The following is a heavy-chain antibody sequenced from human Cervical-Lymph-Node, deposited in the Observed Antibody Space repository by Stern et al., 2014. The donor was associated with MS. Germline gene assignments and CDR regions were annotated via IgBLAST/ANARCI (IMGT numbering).Heavy chain of an antibody. J-gene: IGHJ4*02. CDR2: ISHDGNNK. CDR1: GFTFSSFA. Sequence: QVQLMQSGGGLVQPGRSLRLSCAASGFTFSSFAMHWVRQAPGQGLEWLAVISHDGNNKYYAASVKGRFTISRDKSNNMVYLQISSLRPDDTAVYFCARDPSRFGDNGYFDFWGQGTLVTVSS. V-gene: IGHV3-30*04. D-gene: IGHD3-10*01. CDR3: ARDPSRFGDNGYFDF.